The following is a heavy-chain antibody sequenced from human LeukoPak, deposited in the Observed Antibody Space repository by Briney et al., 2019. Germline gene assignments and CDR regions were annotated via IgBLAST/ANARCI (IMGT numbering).Heavy chain of an antibody. J-gene: IGHJ5*02. V-gene: IGHV3-23*01. D-gene: IGHD6-19*01. Sequence: PGGSLRLSCAASGFTFSSYAMSWVRQAPGKGLEWVSSISNSGGRTFYTDSVKGRFTISRDNSKIMLYLQMNSLRAEDTAVYYCARGSYTSGWYWFDPWGQGTLVTVSS. CDR2: ISNSGGRT. CDR1: GFTFSSYA. CDR3: ARGSYTSGWYWFDP.